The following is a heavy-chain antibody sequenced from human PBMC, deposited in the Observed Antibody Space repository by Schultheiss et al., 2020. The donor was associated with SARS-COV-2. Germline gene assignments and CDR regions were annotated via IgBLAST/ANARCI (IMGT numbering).Heavy chain of an antibody. CDR1: GGSISSGGYS. CDR2: IDWDDDK. J-gene: IGHJ4*02. D-gene: IGHD1-26*01. CDR3: ARLIVGATSGLVN. Sequence: TLSLTCAVSGGSISSGGYSWSWIRQPPGKALEWLARIDWDDDKYYSTSLKTRLTISKDTSKNQVVLTMTNMDPVDTATYYCARLIVGATSGLVNWGQGTLVTVSS. V-gene: IGHV2-70*11.